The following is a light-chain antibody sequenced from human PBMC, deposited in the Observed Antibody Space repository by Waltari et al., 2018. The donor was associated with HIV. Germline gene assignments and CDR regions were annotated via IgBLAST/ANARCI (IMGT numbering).Light chain of an antibody. CDR3: QSYDNNDVI. Sequence: FVLTHPHPVSQSQGTTVTLSCPRNSGHIATTYVHCYQQPPGSSPTTVIYEDNQRPSGVPDRFSGSIDSSSNSAALTISGLETDDEADYYCQSYDNNDVIFGGGTRLTVL. CDR2: EDN. CDR1: SGHIATTY. V-gene: IGLV6-57*01. J-gene: IGLJ2*01.